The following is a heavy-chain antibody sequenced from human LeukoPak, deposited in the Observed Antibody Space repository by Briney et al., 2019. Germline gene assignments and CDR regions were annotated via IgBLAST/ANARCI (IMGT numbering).Heavy chain of an antibody. Sequence: GGSLRLSCAASGFTFSIYNMNWVRQAPGKGLEWVSYISSSSYTIYYADSVKGRFTISRDNAKNSLYLQMNSLRAEDTATYYCAKGETSGWSLYYFDYWGQGTLVTVSS. D-gene: IGHD6-19*01. CDR3: AKGETSGWSLYYFDY. J-gene: IGHJ4*02. CDR2: ISSSSYTI. CDR1: GFTFSIYN. V-gene: IGHV3-48*01.